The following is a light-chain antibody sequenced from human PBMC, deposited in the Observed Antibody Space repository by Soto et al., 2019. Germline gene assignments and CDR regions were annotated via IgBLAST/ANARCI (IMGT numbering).Light chain of an antibody. CDR3: QQYGSSPYT. CDR1: QSVSSNY. CDR2: GAS. Sequence: EIVLTQSPGTLSLSPGERATLSCRASQSVSSNYLAWYQQKPGQTPRLLIYGASSMATGIPDRFSGSGSGTDFTLTISRLEPEDCAVYYCQQYGSSPYTFGQGTKLEIK. V-gene: IGKV3-20*01. J-gene: IGKJ2*01.